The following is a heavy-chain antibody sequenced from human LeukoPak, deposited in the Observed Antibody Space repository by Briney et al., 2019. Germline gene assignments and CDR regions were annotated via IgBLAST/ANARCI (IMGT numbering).Heavy chain of an antibody. D-gene: IGHD3-22*01. J-gene: IGHJ3*02. CDR3: ARASDYYDSSGYKGAFDI. CDR1: GGSITSGPYY. V-gene: IGHV4-61*02. Sequence: SETLSLTCTVSGGSITSGPYYWSWIRRPAGKGLEWIGRIHSGGSTRYNASFKSRVTISLDTSKNQVSLKLTSMTAADTAVYYCARASDYYDSSGYKGAFDIWGQGTMVTVSS. CDR2: IHSGGST.